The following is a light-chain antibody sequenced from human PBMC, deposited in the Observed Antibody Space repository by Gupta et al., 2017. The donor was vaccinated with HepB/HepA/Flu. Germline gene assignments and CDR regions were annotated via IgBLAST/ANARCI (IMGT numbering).Light chain of an antibody. CDR2: KDN. Sequence: SYELHHPMSMSVGLGQTAKITCGGNKIGNKNVHWYSQRPGQAPVLVQYKDNVRPSGIHDRLSGSNSGNAATMIISREQAGDEADYYCQVWDSFTAVFGGGTRLTVL. J-gene: IGLJ3*02. CDR3: QVWDSFTAV. CDR1: KIGNKN. V-gene: IGLV3-9*01.